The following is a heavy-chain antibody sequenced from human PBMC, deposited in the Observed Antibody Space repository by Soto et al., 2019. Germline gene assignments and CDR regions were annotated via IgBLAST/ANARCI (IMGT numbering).Heavy chain of an antibody. CDR1: GGSFSGYY. CDR3: ARCSRYSSSWYNS. Sequence: SETLSLTCAVYGGSFSGYYWSWIRQPPGKGLEWIGEINHSGSTNYNPSLKSRVTISVDTSKNQFSLKLSSVTAADTAVYYCARCSRYSSSWYNSWGQGTLVT. CDR2: INHSGST. V-gene: IGHV4-34*01. D-gene: IGHD6-13*01. J-gene: IGHJ5*01.